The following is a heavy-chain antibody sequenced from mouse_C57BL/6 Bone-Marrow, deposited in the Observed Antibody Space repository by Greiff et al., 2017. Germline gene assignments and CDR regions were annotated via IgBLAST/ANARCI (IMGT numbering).Heavy chain of an antibody. V-gene: IGHV1-39*01. CDR2: INPNYGTN. CDR1: GYSFTDYN. J-gene: IGHJ2*01. Sequence: EVKLQESGPELVKPGASVKISCKASGYSFTDYNMNWVKQSNGKGREWGGVINPNYGTNSYNQKFKGKATLTVYQSSSTAYMQLNSLTSEDSAVYYCARRGEVAVLDYWGQGTTLTVSS. CDR3: ARRGEVAVLDY.